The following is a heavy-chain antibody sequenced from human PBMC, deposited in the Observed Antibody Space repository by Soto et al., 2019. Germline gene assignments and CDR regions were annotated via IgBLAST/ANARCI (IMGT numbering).Heavy chain of an antibody. Sequence: PGGSLRLSCAASGFTFSSYDMHWVRQATGKGLEWVSAIGTAGDTYYPGSVKGRFTISRENAKNSLYLQMNSLRAGDTAVYYCARVHYYDSSGLYYFDYWGQGTLVTVSS. V-gene: IGHV3-13*01. CDR1: GFTFSSYD. CDR2: IGTAGDT. J-gene: IGHJ4*02. CDR3: ARVHYYDSSGLYYFDY. D-gene: IGHD3-22*01.